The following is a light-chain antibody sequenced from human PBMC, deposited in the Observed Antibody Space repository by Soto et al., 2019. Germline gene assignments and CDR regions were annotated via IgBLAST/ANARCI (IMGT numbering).Light chain of an antibody. Sequence: DIQMTQSPSTLSASVGDRVTITCRASQSVSSWLAWYQQKPGKAPKLLICEASSLESGVPSRFSGSGSGTEFTLTISSLQPDDFATYYCQQYNSYSWTFGQGTKVDIK. J-gene: IGKJ1*01. V-gene: IGKV1-5*03. CDR3: QQYNSYSWT. CDR2: EAS. CDR1: QSVSSW.